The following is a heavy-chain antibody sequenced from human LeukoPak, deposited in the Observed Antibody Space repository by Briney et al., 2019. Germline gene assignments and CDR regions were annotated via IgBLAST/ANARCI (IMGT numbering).Heavy chain of an antibody. Sequence: GASVKVSCKASGGTFSNYAISWVRQAPGQGLEWMGRIIPILGIANYAQKFQGRVTITADKSTSTAYMELSSLRSEDTAVYYCARRGYYYDSSGYYSEGNYWGQGTLVTVSS. CDR2: IIPILGIA. CDR3: ARRGYYYDSSGYYSEGNY. J-gene: IGHJ4*02. D-gene: IGHD3-22*01. CDR1: GGTFSNYA. V-gene: IGHV1-69*04.